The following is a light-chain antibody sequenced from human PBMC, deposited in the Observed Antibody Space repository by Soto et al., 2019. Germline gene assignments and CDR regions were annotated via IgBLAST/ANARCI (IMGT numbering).Light chain of an antibody. V-gene: IGKV1-39*01. CDR1: QSISSY. CDR3: QQSYSTFPWT. CDR2: AAS. Sequence: DIQMTQSPSSLSASVGDRVTITCRPRQSISSYLNWYQQKPGKAPKLLIYAASSLQRGVPSRLSGSGSWTDVTLTTSTLQPNDFATYYWQQSYSTFPWTLGQGTKVDIK. J-gene: IGKJ1*01.